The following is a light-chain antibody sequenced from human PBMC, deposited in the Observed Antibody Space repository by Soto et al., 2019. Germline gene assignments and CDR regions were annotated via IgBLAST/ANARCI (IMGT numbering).Light chain of an antibody. CDR1: QSVSRN. Sequence: EIVMTQSPATLSVSRGERATLCCRASQSVSRNLAWYQQKRGKAPRLLIYGASTRATGIPARLSGSGYGTELTITISSMQHEDFEVYSCQQYNNWTLTFGGGTKVDIK. J-gene: IGKJ4*01. CDR3: QQYNNWTLT. V-gene: IGKV3-15*01. CDR2: GAS.